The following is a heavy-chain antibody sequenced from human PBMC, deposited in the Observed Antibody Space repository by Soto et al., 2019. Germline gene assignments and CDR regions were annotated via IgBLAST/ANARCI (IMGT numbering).Heavy chain of an antibody. J-gene: IGHJ5*02. D-gene: IGHD2-2*01. V-gene: IGHV4-4*02. CDR1: GGSISSSNW. CDR2: IYHSGST. Sequence: PSETLSLTCAVSGGSISSSNWWSWVRQPPGKGLEWIGEIYHSGSTNYNPSLKSRVTISVDKSKNQFSLKLSSVTAADTAMYYCARGHVQIRYQLPKGNWFDPWGQGTLVTVSS. CDR3: ARGHVQIRYQLPKGNWFDP.